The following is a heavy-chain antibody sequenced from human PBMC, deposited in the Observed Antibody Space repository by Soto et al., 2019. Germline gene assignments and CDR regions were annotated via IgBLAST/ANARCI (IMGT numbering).Heavy chain of an antibody. CDR3: ARSRGYCSGGSCYFAY. J-gene: IGHJ4*02. D-gene: IGHD2-15*01. CDR1: GGSFSGYD. V-gene: IGHV4-34*01. Sequence: SGTLKLTCAVYGGSFSGYDWTGIRKPPGKGLEWIGEINHSGSTNYNPSLKRRVTISVDTSKNQFSPKLSSVTAADTAVYFCARSRGYCSGGSCYFAYWGQGTLVTVSS. CDR2: INHSGST.